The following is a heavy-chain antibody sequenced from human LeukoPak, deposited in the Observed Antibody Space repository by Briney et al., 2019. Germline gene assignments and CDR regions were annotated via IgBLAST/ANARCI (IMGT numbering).Heavy chain of an antibody. Sequence: SSETLSLTCTVSGGSISSYYWSWLRQPPGKGLEWLGYICYSGSTNYDPSLKSRVTISVDTSKNQFSLKLSSVTAADTAVYYCARNKGTGRQWPYNWFDPWGQGTLVTVSS. J-gene: IGHJ5*02. D-gene: IGHD6-19*01. CDR2: ICYSGST. CDR3: ARNKGTGRQWPYNWFDP. V-gene: IGHV4-59*01. CDR1: GGSISSYY.